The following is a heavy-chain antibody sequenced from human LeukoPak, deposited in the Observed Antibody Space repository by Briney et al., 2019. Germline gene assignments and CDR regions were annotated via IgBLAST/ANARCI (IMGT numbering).Heavy chain of an antibody. Sequence: VASVKVSCKASGYTFTSYDINWVRQATGQGLEWMGWMNPNSGNTGYAQKFRGRVTMTRNTSISTAYMELSSLRSEDTAVYYCARGDIVVVPAAMNYYYYGMDVWGQGTTVTVSS. J-gene: IGHJ6*02. D-gene: IGHD2-2*01. CDR2: MNPNSGNT. CDR3: ARGDIVVVPAAMNYYYYGMDV. CDR1: GYTFTSYD. V-gene: IGHV1-8*01.